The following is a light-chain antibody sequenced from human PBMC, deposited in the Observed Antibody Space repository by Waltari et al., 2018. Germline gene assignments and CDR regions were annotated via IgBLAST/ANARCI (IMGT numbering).Light chain of an antibody. CDR1: SSAVGGYNY. J-gene: IGLJ2*01. CDR2: EVS. Sequence: QSALTQPPSASGSPGQSVTISCTGTSSAVGGYNYVSWYQQHPGKAPKLMIYEVSKRPSGVPDRFSGSKSGNTASLTVSGLQAEDEAEYYCSSYAGSNNLLFGGGTKLTVL. CDR3: SSYAGSNNLL. V-gene: IGLV2-8*01.